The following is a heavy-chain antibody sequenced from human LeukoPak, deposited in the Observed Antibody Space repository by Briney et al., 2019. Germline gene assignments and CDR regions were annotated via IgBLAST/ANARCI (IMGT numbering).Heavy chain of an antibody. Sequence: SETLSLTWAVYGVSFSGYYWSWIRQPPGKGLEWIGEINHSGSTNYHPSLKSRVTISVDTSKNQFSLKLSSVTAADTAVYYCARGRIWDTAMAERYFDLWGRGTLVTVSS. D-gene: IGHD5-18*01. CDR3: ARGRIWDTAMAERYFDL. CDR2: INHSGST. CDR1: GVSFSGYY. J-gene: IGHJ2*01. V-gene: IGHV4-34*01.